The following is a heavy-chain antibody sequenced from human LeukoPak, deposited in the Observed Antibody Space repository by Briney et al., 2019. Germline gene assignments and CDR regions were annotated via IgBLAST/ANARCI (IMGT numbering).Heavy chain of an antibody. CDR2: ISAYNGNT. J-gene: IGHJ6*02. CDR3: ARDFTIFGVVKRGMDV. Sequence: ASVKVSCKASGYTFTSYGISWVRQAPGQGLEWMGWISAYNGNTNYAQKLQGRVTMTTDTSTSTAYMELRSLRSDDTAVYYCARDFTIFGVVKRGMDVWGQGTTVTVSS. V-gene: IGHV1-18*01. D-gene: IGHD3-3*01. CDR1: GYTFTSYG.